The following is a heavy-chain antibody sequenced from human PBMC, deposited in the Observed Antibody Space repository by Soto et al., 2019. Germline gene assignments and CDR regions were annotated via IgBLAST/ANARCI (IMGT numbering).Heavy chain of an antibody. CDR1: GFTFSDHY. D-gene: IGHD4-17*01. CDR2: SRNKANSYTT. V-gene: IGHV3-72*01. Sequence: GGSLRLSCAASGFTFSDHYMDWVRQAPGKGLEWVGRSRNKANSYTTDYAASVKGRFTISRDDSSNSLYLQMNSLKTEDTAVYYCASTVTSRWYWGQGTLVTVSS. CDR3: ASTVTSRWY. J-gene: IGHJ4*02.